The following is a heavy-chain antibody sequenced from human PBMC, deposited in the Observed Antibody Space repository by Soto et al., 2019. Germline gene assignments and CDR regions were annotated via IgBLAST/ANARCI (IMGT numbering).Heavy chain of an antibody. D-gene: IGHD6-13*01. CDR2: VYHSRTT. V-gene: IGHV4-38-2*01. J-gene: IGHJ4*02. CDR3: TRSLYSSSWYAGS. Sequence: SETLSLTCGVSGYSISSGYYWGWIRQPPGKGLEWIGSVYHSRTTYYNPSLKSRVTISLDTSKNQFSLRLTSVTAADTAMYFCTRSLYSSSWYAGSWGQGTLVTVSS. CDR1: GYSISSGYY.